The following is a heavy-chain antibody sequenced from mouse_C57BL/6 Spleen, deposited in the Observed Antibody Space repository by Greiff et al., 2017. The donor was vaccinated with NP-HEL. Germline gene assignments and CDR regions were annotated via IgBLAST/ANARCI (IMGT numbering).Heavy chain of an antibody. J-gene: IGHJ4*01. D-gene: IGHD1-1*01. CDR2: FHPYNDDT. V-gene: IGHV1-47*01. CDR3: ARRGYGSSYNAMDY. CDR1: GYTFTTYP. Sequence: QVQLKQSGAVLVKPGASVKMSCKASGYTFTTYPIEWMKQNHGKSLEWIGNFHPYNDDTKYNEKFKGKATLTVEKSSSTVYLELSRLTSDDSAVYYCARRGYGSSYNAMDYWGQGTSVTVSS.